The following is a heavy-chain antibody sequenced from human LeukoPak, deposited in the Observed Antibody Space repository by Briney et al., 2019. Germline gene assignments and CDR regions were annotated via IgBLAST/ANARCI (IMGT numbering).Heavy chain of an antibody. Sequence: GWSLRLSCAASGFTFSSYVMNWVRPAPGKGLEWVSAISGSGVSTSYADSVKGRFTISRDNSKNTLYLHMNSLRAEDTAIYFCAKDPANQLLYPAHFSHWGQGTLVTVSS. CDR3: AKDPANQLLYPAHFSH. J-gene: IGHJ1*01. D-gene: IGHD2-2*01. CDR2: ISGSGVST. V-gene: IGHV3-23*01. CDR1: GFTFSSYV.